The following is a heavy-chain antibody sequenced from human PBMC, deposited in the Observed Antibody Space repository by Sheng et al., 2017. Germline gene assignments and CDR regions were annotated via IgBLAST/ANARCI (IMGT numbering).Heavy chain of an antibody. Sequence: QVQLVESGGGVVQPGRSLRLSCAASGFTFSSYAMHWVRHAPGKGLEWVAVISYDGSNKYYADSVKGRFTISRDNSKNTLYLQMNSLRAEDTAVYYCATYYYDSSGYLGIDYWGQGMLVTVSS. V-gene: IGHV3-30*04. J-gene: IGHJ4*02. D-gene: IGHD3-22*01. CDR1: GFTFSSYA. CDR3: ATYYYDSSGYLGIDY. CDR2: ISYDGSNK.